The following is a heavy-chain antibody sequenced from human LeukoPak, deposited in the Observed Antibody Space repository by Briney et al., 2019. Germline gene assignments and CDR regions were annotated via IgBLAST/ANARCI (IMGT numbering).Heavy chain of an antibody. CDR3: ARLDIGDSGNPNWFDP. CDR1: GGSFNGYY. D-gene: IGHD5-12*01. V-gene: IGHV4-34*01. CDR2: VTHTGGT. J-gene: IGHJ5*02. Sequence: SETLSLTCAVYGGSFNGYYWSWIRQPPGEGLEWIGEVTHTGGTNYNPSLKSRVTISLDTFKNQFSLKLTSVTAADTAVFYCARLDIGDSGNPNWFDPWGQGTLVTVSS.